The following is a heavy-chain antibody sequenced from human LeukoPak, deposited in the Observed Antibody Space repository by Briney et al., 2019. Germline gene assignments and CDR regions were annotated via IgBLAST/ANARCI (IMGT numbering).Heavy chain of an antibody. CDR3: ARDLGYYYDSSGLVDFDY. CDR1: GYTFTSYG. J-gene: IGHJ4*02. V-gene: IGHV1-18*01. Sequence: ASVKVSCKASGYTFTSYGISWARQAPGQGLEWMGWISAYNGNTNYAQKLQGRVTMTTDTSTSTAYMELRSLRSDDTAVYYCARDLGYYYDSSGLVDFDYWGQGTLVTVSS. CDR2: ISAYNGNT. D-gene: IGHD3-22*01.